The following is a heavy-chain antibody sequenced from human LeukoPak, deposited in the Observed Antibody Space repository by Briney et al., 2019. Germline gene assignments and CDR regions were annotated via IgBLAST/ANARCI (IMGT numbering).Heavy chain of an antibody. D-gene: IGHD3-9*01. V-gene: IGHV1-69*01. J-gene: IGHJ1*01. CDR1: GGTFSSYA. CDR2: ITPMFGTA. CDR3: ARDSSEFRSLIFH. Sequence: SVRVSCKASGGTFSSYAINWVRQAPGQGLEWMGGITPMFGTAKYAQKFQGRVTITADESTSTAYMELSSLRSEDTAVYYCARDSSEFRSLIFHWGQGTLVTVSS.